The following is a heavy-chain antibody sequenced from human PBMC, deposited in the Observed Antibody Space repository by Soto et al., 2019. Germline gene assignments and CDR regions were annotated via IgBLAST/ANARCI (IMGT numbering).Heavy chain of an antibody. Sequence: SETLSLTCAVYGGSFSGYYWSWIRKPPGKGLEWIGEINHSGSTNYNPSLKSRVTISVDTSKNQFSLKLSSVTAADTAVYYCARDLHYDFWSGYKLRNWFDPWGQGTLVTVSS. CDR3: ARDLHYDFWSGYKLRNWFDP. V-gene: IGHV4-34*01. D-gene: IGHD3-3*01. CDR2: INHSGST. J-gene: IGHJ5*02. CDR1: GGSFSGYY.